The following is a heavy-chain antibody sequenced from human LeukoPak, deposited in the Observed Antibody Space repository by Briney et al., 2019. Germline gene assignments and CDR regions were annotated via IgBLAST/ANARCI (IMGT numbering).Heavy chain of an antibody. Sequence: GGSLRLSCLVSGVSLSSYGMHWVRQAPGKGLEWLAWLPYDGSYNLTAASLKGRFAISKDISTNTLYLDMDRLTAEDTAVCYCAAAGLGVAHWIDSWGQGTLVTVSS. CDR3: AAAGLGVAHWIDS. D-gene: IGHD2-15*01. CDR1: GVSLSSYG. V-gene: IGHV3-30*02. CDR2: LPYDGSYN. J-gene: IGHJ5*01.